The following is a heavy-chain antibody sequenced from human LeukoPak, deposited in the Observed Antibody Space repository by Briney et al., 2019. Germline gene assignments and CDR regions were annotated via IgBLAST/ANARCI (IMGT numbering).Heavy chain of an antibody. CDR3: ARDLVGSSDALDI. Sequence: GGSLRLSCAASGFTVSSNYMSWVRQAPGKGLEWVSVIYSGGSTYYADSVKGRFTISRDNSKNTLYLQMNSLRAEDTAVYYCARDLVGSSDALDIWGQGTMVTVSS. V-gene: IGHV3-66*01. CDR2: IYSGGST. D-gene: IGHD1-26*01. J-gene: IGHJ3*02. CDR1: GFTVSSNY.